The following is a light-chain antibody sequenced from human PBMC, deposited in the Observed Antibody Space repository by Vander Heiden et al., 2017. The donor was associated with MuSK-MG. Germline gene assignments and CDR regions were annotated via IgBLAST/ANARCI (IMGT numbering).Light chain of an antibody. V-gene: IGLV1-51*01. Sequence: QSVLTQPPSVSAAPAQNVTISSPGSTSNIGNTYVAWYQQIPGSPPRLLIFDNSNRPSGIPDRFSGSKSGTSATLGITGLQTGDEADYYCGAWDSSLSAVVFGGGTRLTVL. CDR2: DNS. CDR3: GAWDSSLSAVV. CDR1: TSNIGNTY. J-gene: IGLJ7*01.